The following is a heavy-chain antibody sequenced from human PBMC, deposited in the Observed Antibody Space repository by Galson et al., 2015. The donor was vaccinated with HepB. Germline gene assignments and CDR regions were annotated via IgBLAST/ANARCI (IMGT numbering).Heavy chain of an antibody. V-gene: IGHV4-39*01. CDR3: ARHSSLLSSGWYDAVGGTNWFDP. Sequence: SETLSLTCTVSGGSISSSSYYWGWIRQPPGKGLEWIGSIYYSGSTYYNPSLKSRVTISVDTSKNQFSLKLSSVTAADTAVYYCARHSSLLSSGWYDAVGGTNWFDPWGQGTLVTVSS. J-gene: IGHJ5*02. CDR2: IYYSGST. D-gene: IGHD6-19*01. CDR1: GGSISSSSYY.